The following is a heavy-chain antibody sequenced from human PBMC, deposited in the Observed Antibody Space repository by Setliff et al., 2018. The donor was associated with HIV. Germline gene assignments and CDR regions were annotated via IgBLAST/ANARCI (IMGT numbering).Heavy chain of an antibody. J-gene: IGHJ4*02. D-gene: IGHD7-27*01. V-gene: IGHV4-34*01. CDR1: GYSISSGYY. Sequence: SETLSLTCGVSGYSISSGYYWSWIRQPPGKGLEWIGEINHSGSTNYNPSLKSRVTISVDTSKNQFSLKLSSVTAADTAVYYCARLGYRWGGNDYWGQGTLVTVSS. CDR3: ARLGYRWGGNDY. CDR2: INHSGST.